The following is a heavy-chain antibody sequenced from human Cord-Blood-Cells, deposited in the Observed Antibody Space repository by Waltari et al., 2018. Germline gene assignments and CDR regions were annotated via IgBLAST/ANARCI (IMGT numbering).Heavy chain of an antibody. V-gene: IGHV3-7*01. CDR3: ARDSSIAVAGPKTDSWFDP. D-gene: IGHD6-19*01. Sequence: EVQLVESGGGLVQPGGSLRLSCAASGFTFSSYWMSWVRQAPGKGLEWVANIKQDGGEKYYVDSVKGRFNISRDNAKNSLYLQMNSLRAEDTAVYYCARDSSIAVAGPKTDSWFDPWGQGTLVTVSS. CDR2: IKQDGGEK. J-gene: IGHJ5*02. CDR1: GFTFSSYW.